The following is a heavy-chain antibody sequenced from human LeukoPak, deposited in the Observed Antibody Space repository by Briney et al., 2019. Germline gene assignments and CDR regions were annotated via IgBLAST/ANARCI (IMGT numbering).Heavy chain of an antibody. J-gene: IGHJ4*02. D-gene: IGHD3-9*01. CDR1: GGSISSGSYY. V-gene: IGHV4-61*02. CDR2: IYTSGST. Sequence: SSETLSLTCTVSGGSISSGSYYWSWIRQPAGKGLEWIGRIYTSGSTNYNPSLKSRVAISVDTSKNQFSLKLSSVTAADTAVYYCARDEDDILTGYYNWGQGTLVTVSS. CDR3: ARDEDDILTGYYN.